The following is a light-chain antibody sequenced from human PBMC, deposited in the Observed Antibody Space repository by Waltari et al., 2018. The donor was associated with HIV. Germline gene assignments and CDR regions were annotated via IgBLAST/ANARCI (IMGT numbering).Light chain of an antibody. V-gene: IGLV2-14*03. CDR1: DVGGYNY. Sequence: DVGGYNYVSWYQQHPGKAPKLMIYDVSNRPSGVSNRFSGSKSGNTASLTISGLQAEDEADYYCSSYTSSSTPYVFGTGTKVTVL. CDR2: DVS. J-gene: IGLJ1*01. CDR3: SSYTSSSTPYV.